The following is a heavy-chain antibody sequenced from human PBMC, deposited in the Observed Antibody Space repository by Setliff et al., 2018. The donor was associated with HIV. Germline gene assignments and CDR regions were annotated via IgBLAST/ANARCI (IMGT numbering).Heavy chain of an antibody. CDR3: ARESYLYGSGSYPTYFQH. D-gene: IGHD3-10*01. Sequence: PGGSLRLSCAASGFTFNNYAMHWVRQAPGKGLEWVSVISYDGSNKYYAESVKGRFTISRDNSRNTLYLHMSSLRTEDTAVYYCARESYLYGSGSYPTYFQHCGQGTLVTVS. CDR1: GFTFNNYA. J-gene: IGHJ1*01. CDR2: ISYDGSNK. V-gene: IGHV3-30*03.